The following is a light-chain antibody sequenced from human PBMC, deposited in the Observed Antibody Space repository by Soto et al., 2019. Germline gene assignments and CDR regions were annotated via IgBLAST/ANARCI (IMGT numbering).Light chain of an antibody. J-gene: IGKJ5*01. Sequence: DIQMTQSPSSLSASVGDRVTITCRASQSVSNYLNWFQHKPGRAPKLLIHAASTLRSGVPSRFSGSGSGTDFTLTISSLQREDFATYYCQQSYTTPFTFGQGTRLEIK. CDR1: QSVSNY. V-gene: IGKV1-39*01. CDR3: QQSYTTPFT. CDR2: AAS.